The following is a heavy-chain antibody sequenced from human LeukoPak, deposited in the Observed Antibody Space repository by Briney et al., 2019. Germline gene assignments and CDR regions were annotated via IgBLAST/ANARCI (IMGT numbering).Heavy chain of an antibody. V-gene: IGHV4-59*01. J-gene: IGHJ4*02. CDR2: ISYNGGT. Sequence: PSETLSLTCTISGGSIRSYYCTWIRQPPGKGLEWIGQISYNGGTKYNSSLNSRVTISLDTSKNQFSLKLRSVTAADTAVYYCATGEVYFDYWDQGTLVTVSS. CDR3: ATGEVYFDY. CDR1: GGSIRSYY.